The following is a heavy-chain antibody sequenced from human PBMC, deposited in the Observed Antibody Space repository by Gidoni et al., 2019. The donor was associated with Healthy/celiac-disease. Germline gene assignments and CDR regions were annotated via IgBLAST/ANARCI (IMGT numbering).Heavy chain of an antibody. CDR3: AKGKGPVLGPWDYYHYGMDV. Sequence: EVQLLESGGGLVQPGGSLRLSCAASGFTFSSYAMSWVRQAPGKGLEWVSAISGSGGSTYYADSVKGRFTISRDNSKNTLYLQMNSLRAEDTAVYYCAKGKGPVLGPWDYYHYGMDVWGQGTTVTVSS. CDR1: GFTFSSYA. CDR2: ISGSGGST. V-gene: IGHV3-23*01. J-gene: IGHJ6*02.